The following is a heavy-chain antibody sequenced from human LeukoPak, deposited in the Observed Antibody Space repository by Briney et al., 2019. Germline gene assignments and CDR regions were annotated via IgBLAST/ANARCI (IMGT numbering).Heavy chain of an antibody. CDR3: ARAGGGMIDAFDI. Sequence: ASVKVSCKASGYPFTNFGISWVRQAPGQGLEWMGWFNPYNGDTKYTQKLQGRVTMTTDTSTSTAYMELRSLRSDDTAVYYCARAGGGMIDAFDIWGQGTMVTVSS. D-gene: IGHD2-15*01. CDR1: GYPFTNFG. V-gene: IGHV1-18*01. J-gene: IGHJ3*02. CDR2: FNPYNGDT.